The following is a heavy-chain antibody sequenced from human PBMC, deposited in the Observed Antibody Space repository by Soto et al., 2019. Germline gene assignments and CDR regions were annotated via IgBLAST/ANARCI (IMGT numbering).Heavy chain of an antibody. J-gene: IGHJ6*02. D-gene: IGHD3-3*01. CDR3: ARDYRRITIFGVVSYYYYGMDV. V-gene: IGHV1-46*01. CDR1: GYTFTSYY. Sequence: ASVKVSCKASGYTFTSYYMHWVRQAPGQGLEWMGIINPSGGSTSYAQKFQGRVTMTRDTSTSTVYMELSSLRSEDTAVYYCARDYRRITIFGVVSYYYYGMDVWGQGTTVTVSS. CDR2: INPSGGST.